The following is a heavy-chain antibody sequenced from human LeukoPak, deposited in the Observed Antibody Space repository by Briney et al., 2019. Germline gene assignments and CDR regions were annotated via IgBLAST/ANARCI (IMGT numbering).Heavy chain of an antibody. CDR1: GFTFSSYA. CDR2: ISGSGGST. CDR3: AKGVTIFGVVGDNWFDP. V-gene: IGHV3-23*01. J-gene: IGHJ5*02. Sequence: PGGSLRLSCAASGFTFSSYAMGWVRQAPGKGLEWVSAISGSGGSTYYADSVKGRFTISRDNSKNTLYLQMNSLRAEDTAVYYCAKGVTIFGVVGDNWFDPWGQGTLVTVSS. D-gene: IGHD3-3*01.